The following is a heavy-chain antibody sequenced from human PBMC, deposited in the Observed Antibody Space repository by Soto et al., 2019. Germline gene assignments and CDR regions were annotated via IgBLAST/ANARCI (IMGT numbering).Heavy chain of an antibody. CDR3: ARDPPYPLDY. Sequence: EVQLVESGGGLVQPGGSLRLSCAASGFTFSSYWMSWVRQAPGKGLEWVANIKQDGSEKYYVDSVKGRFTISRDNAKNSLYLQMDRLGAEDTAVYYCARDPPYPLDYWGQGTLVTVSS. J-gene: IGHJ4*02. CDR2: IKQDGSEK. V-gene: IGHV3-7*01. CDR1: GFTFSSYW.